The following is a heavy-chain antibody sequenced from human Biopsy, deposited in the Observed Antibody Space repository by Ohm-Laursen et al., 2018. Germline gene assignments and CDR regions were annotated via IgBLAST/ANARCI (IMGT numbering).Heavy chain of an antibody. Sequence: SLRLSCAASGFIFSDYYMSWIRQAPGKGLEWVSNINSVGTIYYADSVRGRFTISRDNAKNSLYLQMNSLRVEDTAVYYCARERDPWGQGTLVTVSS. CDR1: GFIFSDYY. V-gene: IGHV3-11*01. CDR2: INSVGTI. J-gene: IGHJ5*02. CDR3: ARERDP.